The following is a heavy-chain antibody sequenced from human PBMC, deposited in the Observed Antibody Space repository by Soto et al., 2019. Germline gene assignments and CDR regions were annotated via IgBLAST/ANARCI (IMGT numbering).Heavy chain of an antibody. J-gene: IGHJ4*02. V-gene: IGHV4-30-4*01. D-gene: IGHD2-15*01. CDR1: GGSISSGDYY. Sequence: PSETLSLTCTVSGGSISSGDYYWTCIRQPPGKGLEWIGYIYYSGTTHYNPSLKSRLTISVDTSKNQFSLKLSSVTAADTAMYYCARVKARGRRHDYWGQGTLVTVSS. CDR2: IYYSGTT. CDR3: ARVKARGRRHDY.